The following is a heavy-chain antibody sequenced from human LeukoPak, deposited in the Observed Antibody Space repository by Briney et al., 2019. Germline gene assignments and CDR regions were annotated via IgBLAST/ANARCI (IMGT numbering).Heavy chain of an antibody. J-gene: IGHJ4*02. D-gene: IGHD3-10*01. CDR3: AASAWDY. CDR1: GFTFSSYG. CDR2: ISYDGSNK. V-gene: IGHV3-30*03. Sequence: PGMSLRLSCAASGFTFSSYGMHWVRQAPGKGLEWVAVISYDGSNKYYADSVKGRFTISRDNSKSTLYLQMNSLRAEDTAVYYCAASAWDYWGQGTPVTVSS.